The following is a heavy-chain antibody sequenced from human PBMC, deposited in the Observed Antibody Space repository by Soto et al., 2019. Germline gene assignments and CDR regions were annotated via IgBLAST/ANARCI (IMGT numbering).Heavy chain of an antibody. J-gene: IGHJ6*02. D-gene: IGHD6-6*01. CDR2: ISWNRGSI. V-gene: IGHV3-9*01. Sequence: DVQLVESGGGLVQPGRSLRLSCAASGFTFDDYAMHWVRQAPGKGLEWVSGISWNRGSIGYADSVKGRFTISRDKAKNSLYLQMNSLRAEDTALYYCARELQLASSYYGMDVWGQGTTVTVSS. CDR3: ARELQLASSYYGMDV. CDR1: GFTFDDYA.